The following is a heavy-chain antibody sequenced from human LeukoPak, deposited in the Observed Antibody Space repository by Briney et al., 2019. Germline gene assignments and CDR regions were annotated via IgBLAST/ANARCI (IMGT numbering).Heavy chain of an antibody. CDR1: GFTFNSYA. J-gene: IGHJ6*02. V-gene: IGHV3-23*01. CDR3: AKHAPAAISDGMDV. Sequence: GGSLRLSCAASGFTFNSYAMSWLRQAPGQGLEWVFAINGSGRSTYYADSGKGRFTISRDNSKNSLYLQMNSLRAEDTAVYYCAKHAPAAISDGMDVWGQGTTVTVSS. D-gene: IGHD2-2*01. CDR2: INGSGRST.